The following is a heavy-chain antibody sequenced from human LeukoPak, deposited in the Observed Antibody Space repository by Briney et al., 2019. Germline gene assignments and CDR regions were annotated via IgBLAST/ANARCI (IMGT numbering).Heavy chain of an antibody. CDR3: AREGYSSGWSRAEYFQH. Sequence: LETLSLTCTVSGGSISSYYWSWIRQPPGKGLEWIGYIYYGGSTNYNPSLKSRVTISVDTSKNQFSLKLSSVTAADTAVYYCAREGYSSGWSRAEYFQHWGQGTLVTVSS. V-gene: IGHV4-59*01. CDR2: IYYGGST. D-gene: IGHD6-19*01. J-gene: IGHJ1*01. CDR1: GGSISSYY.